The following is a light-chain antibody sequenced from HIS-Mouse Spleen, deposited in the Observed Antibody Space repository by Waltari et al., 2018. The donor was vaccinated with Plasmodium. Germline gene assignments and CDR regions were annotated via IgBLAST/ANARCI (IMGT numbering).Light chain of an antibody. Sequence: DIQFTQSPSFLSASVGDRVTITCRASQGISSYLAWYQQKPGKAPKLLIYAASTLQSGVPSSFSGSGSGTEFTLTISSLQPEDFATYYCQQLNSYPLTFGGGTKVEIK. V-gene: IGKV1-9*01. CDR2: AAS. CDR1: QGISSY. CDR3: QQLNSYPLT. J-gene: IGKJ4*01.